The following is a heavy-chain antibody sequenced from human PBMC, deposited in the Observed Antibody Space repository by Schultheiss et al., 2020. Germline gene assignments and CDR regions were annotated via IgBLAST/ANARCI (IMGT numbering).Heavy chain of an antibody. CDR1: GGSISSSSYY. D-gene: IGHD1-26*01. V-gene: IGHV4-39*01. Sequence: SQTLSRTCTVFGGSISSSSYYWGWIRQPPGKGLEWIGSIYYSGTTYYNPSLRSRVTISVDTSKNQFSLKVSSVTAADTAVYYCARQTNNQGELPYYFDYWGQGTLVTVSS. CDR2: IYYSGTT. CDR3: ARQTNNQGELPYYFDY. J-gene: IGHJ4*02.